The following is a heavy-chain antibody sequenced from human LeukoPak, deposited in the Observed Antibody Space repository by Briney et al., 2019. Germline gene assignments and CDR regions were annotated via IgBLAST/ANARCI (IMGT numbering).Heavy chain of an antibody. V-gene: IGHV1-46*01. J-gene: IGHJ4*02. CDR2: IYPSDGST. Sequence: ASVKVSCKASGYSFTSNYIHWVRQAPGQGLEWVEMIYPSDGSTSYAQKFQGRVTVTRDTSTSTVHMELSGLRSEDTAVYYCARDQEAFDYWGQGTLVTVSS. CDR1: GYSFTSNY. CDR3: ARDQEAFDY.